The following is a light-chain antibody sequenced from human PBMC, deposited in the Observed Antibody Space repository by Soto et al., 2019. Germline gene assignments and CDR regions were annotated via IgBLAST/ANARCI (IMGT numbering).Light chain of an antibody. J-gene: IGKJ1*01. Sequence: DVVMTQSPLSLPVTLGQPASISCRSSQSLLYIDGNTYLNWFLQRPGQSPRRLISKVSNRDSGVPARLSGSGPGTCVTLRISRVEAADVAVYYCMQATQWPRTFGQGTKVEI. CDR1: QSLLYIDGNTY. CDR3: MQATQWPRT. CDR2: KVS. V-gene: IGKV2-30*01.